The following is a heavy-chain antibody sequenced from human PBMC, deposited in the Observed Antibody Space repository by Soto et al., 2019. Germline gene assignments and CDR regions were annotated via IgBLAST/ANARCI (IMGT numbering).Heavy chain of an antibody. CDR3: ARPTTMIPFDH. J-gene: IGHJ4*02. Sequence: GGSLRLSCAASGFTFSNYWMHWVRQAPGKGLEWVGLMSYNGSNKFYADSVKGRFTFSRDNSKNTLYLQMNSLRREDTGVYYCARPTTMIPFDHWGQGTLVTVSS. CDR2: MSYNGSNK. V-gene: IGHV3-30-3*01. D-gene: IGHD3-22*01. CDR1: GFTFSNYW.